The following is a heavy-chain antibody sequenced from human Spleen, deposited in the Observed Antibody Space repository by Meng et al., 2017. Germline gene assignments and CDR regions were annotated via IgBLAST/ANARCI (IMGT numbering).Heavy chain of an antibody. CDR2: ISGSHGST. CDR3: ALTAVGATFDY. Sequence: VQLVESGGGLVKPGGSLRLSCAASGFIVSSNYMSWVRQAPGKGLEWVSAISGSHGSTHYADSVKGRFTISRDNSKNTLYLQMNSLRAEDTAVYYCALTAVGATFDYWGQGTLVTVSS. D-gene: IGHD1-26*01. V-gene: IGHV3-23*04. J-gene: IGHJ4*02. CDR1: GFIVSSNY.